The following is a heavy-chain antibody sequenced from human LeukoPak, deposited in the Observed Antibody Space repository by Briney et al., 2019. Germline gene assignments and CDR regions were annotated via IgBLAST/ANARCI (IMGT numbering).Heavy chain of an antibody. Sequence: PGRSLRLSCAASGFTFSTYWMHWVPHAPAKGRVWVSRIKSDGSTNYADSVKGRFTISRDNAKNTVSLQMNGLRPEDTGVYYCARAPAEIGGYYPEYFRHWGQGTLVTVSS. CDR1: GFTFSTYW. D-gene: IGHD3-22*01. V-gene: IGHV3-74*01. J-gene: IGHJ1*01. CDR3: ARAPAEIGGYYPEYFRH. CDR2: IKSDGST.